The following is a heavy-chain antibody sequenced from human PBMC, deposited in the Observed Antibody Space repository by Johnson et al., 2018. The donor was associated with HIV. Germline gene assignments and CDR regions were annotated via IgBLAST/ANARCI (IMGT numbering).Heavy chain of an antibody. Sequence: MMLVESGGGLIQPGGSLRLSCAASGFTVSSNYMSWVRQAPGKGLEWVSVIYSGGSTYYADPVQGRFTISRDNSKNTLYLHMNNLTAEDTAVYHCAKGYYDSSFGLDMWGQGTMVIVSS. V-gene: IGHV3-66*03. J-gene: IGHJ3*02. CDR2: IYSGGST. CDR3: AKGYYDSSFGLDM. D-gene: IGHD3-3*01. CDR1: GFTVSSNY.